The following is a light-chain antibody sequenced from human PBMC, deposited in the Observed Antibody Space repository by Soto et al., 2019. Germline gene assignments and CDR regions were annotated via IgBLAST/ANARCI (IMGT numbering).Light chain of an antibody. J-gene: IGKJ2*01. CDR3: QQSSNSPMYT. Sequence: DIQMIQSPSSLSASVGDRVSITCRASQSIAYYLNWFQQKPGKAPKLLIYAASSLQSGVPSRFNGSGSGTDFTLTISSLQPEDFATYYCQQSSNSPMYTFGQGTKL. CDR2: AAS. CDR1: QSIAYY. V-gene: IGKV1-39*01.